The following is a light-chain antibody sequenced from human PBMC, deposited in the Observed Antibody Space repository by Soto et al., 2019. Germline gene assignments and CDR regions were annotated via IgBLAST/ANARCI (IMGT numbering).Light chain of an antibody. CDR2: AAS. Sequence: DIQMTQSPSSLSASVGERVTITCVCSEDISTWLAWYQQKPGKAPKLLIYAASSLQSGVPSRFSGSGSGTDFTLTISSLQPEDFATYYCQHADSFPLITFGQGPRLEIK. V-gene: IGKV1-12*01. J-gene: IGKJ5*01. CDR1: EDISTW. CDR3: QHADSFPLIT.